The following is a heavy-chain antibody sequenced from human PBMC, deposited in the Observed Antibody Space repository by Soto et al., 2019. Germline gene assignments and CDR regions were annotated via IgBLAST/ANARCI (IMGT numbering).Heavy chain of an antibody. V-gene: IGHV4-31*03. Sequence: SETLSLTCTVSGGSISSGGYYWSWIRQHPGKGLEWIGYIYYSGSTYYNPSLKSRVTISVDTSKNQFSLKLSSVTAADTAVYYCAREGVRPSYYDSSGYLGDAFDICGQGTMVTVSS. CDR3: AREGVRPSYYDSSGYLGDAFDI. J-gene: IGHJ3*02. D-gene: IGHD3-22*01. CDR1: GGSISSGGYY. CDR2: IYYSGST.